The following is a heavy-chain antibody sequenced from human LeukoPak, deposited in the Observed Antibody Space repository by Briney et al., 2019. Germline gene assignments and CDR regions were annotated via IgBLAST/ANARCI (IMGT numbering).Heavy chain of an antibody. J-gene: IGHJ6*03. CDR1: SGSISSNSYY. V-gene: IGHV4-39*07. CDR3: ARVEEGYGSGRRENYYYYYMDV. D-gene: IGHD3-10*01. Sequence: PSETLSLTCTVSSGSISSNSYYWGWIRQPPGKGLEWIGNIYYSGSTYYNPSLKSRVTISVDTSKNQFSLKLSSVTAADTAVYYCARVEEGYGSGRRENYYYYYMDVWGKGTTVTISS. CDR2: IYYSGST.